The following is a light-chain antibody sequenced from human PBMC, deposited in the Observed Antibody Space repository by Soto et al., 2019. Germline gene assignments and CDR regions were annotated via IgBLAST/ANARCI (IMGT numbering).Light chain of an antibody. J-gene: IGLJ2*01. CDR2: EVT. Sequence: QSALTQPASVSGSLGQSITISCSGTSSDVGANDYVSWFQQHPGKVPKLMLYEVTNRPSGVSNRFSGSKSGNTASLTISGLQAEDEADYYCSSYGGRNIVIFGGGTKVTVL. V-gene: IGLV2-14*01. CDR3: SSYGGRNIVI. CDR1: SSDVGANDY.